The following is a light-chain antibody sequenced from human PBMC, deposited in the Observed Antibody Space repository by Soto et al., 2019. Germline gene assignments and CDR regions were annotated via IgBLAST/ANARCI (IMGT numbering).Light chain of an antibody. Sequence: QSVLTQRASLSGSLGQSITISCTGTSSDVGNFNYVSWYQQHPGKAPKLLIYEVTNRPSGVSNRFSGSKSGNTASLTISGLQAEDEADYYCSSYTISTFTLYLFGTGTKVTVL. CDR3: SSYTISTFTLYL. V-gene: IGLV2-14*01. CDR2: EVT. J-gene: IGLJ1*01. CDR1: SSDVGNFNY.